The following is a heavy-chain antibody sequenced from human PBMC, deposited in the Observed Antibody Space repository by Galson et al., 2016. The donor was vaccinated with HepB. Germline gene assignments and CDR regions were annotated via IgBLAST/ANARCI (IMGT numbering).Heavy chain of an antibody. CDR3: ARDPRQWQRGYNYGFDY. CDR2: ISYDGSNK. J-gene: IGHJ4*02. V-gene: IGHV3-30*03. D-gene: IGHD5-18*01. Sequence: SLRLSCAASGFTFRSYGMHWVRQAPGRGLDWVAVISYDGSNKYSADSVEGRFTISRDNSKNTLYLQMNSLRADDTAIYYCARDPRQWQRGYNYGFDYWGQGTLVTVSP. CDR1: GFTFRSYG.